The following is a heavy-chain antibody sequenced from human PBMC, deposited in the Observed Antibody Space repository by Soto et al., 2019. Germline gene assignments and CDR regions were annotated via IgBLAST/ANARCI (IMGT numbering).Heavy chain of an antibody. J-gene: IGHJ5*02. D-gene: IGHD3-3*01. V-gene: IGHV1-18*04. CDR2: ISAYNGNT. CDR3: ARDFNSRITIFGVVYNWFDP. Sequence: ASVKVSCKASGYTFTSYGISWVRQAPGQGLEWMGWISAYNGNTNHAQKLQGRVTMTTDTSTSTAYMELRSLRSDDTAVYYCARDFNSRITIFGVVYNWFDPWGQGTLVTVSS. CDR1: GYTFTSYG.